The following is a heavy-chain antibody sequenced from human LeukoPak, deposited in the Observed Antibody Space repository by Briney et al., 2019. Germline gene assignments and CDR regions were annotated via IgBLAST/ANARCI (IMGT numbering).Heavy chain of an antibody. D-gene: IGHD2-8*01. Sequence: ASVKVSCKASGYTFTSYDINWVRQATGQGLAWMGWMNPNSGNTGYAQKFQGRVTMTRNTSISTAYMELSSLRSEDTAVYYCARVGPGDCTNGVCYTGPGDAFDIWGQGTMVTVSS. V-gene: IGHV1-8*01. CDR3: ARVGPGDCTNGVCYTGPGDAFDI. J-gene: IGHJ3*02. CDR1: GYTFTSYD. CDR2: MNPNSGNT.